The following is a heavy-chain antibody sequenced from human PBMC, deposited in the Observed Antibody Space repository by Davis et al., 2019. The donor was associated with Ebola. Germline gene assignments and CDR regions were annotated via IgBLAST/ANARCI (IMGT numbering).Heavy chain of an antibody. CDR3: ARVGTSHYYGMDV. CDR2: IRNKANSYIT. Sequence: PGGSLRLSCAASGFTFSDHYMDWVRQAPGKGLEWVGRIRNKANSYITEYAASVKGRFTISGDDSKNALYLQMNSLKTEDTAVYFCARVGTSHYYGMDVWGQGTTVTVSS. V-gene: IGHV3-72*01. CDR1: GFTFSDHY. J-gene: IGHJ6*02.